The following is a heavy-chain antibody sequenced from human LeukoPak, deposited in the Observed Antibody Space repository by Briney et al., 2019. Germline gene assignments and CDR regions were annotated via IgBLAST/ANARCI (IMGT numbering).Heavy chain of an antibody. CDR3: ARGPLWDFQH. CDR2: INPSGGST. D-gene: IGHD2-21*01. J-gene: IGHJ1*01. V-gene: IGHV1-46*01. CDR1: GGTFSSYA. Sequence: ASVKVSCKASGGTFSSYAISWVRQAPGQGLEWMGIINPSGGSTSYAQKFQGRVTMTRDTSTSTVYMELSSLRSEDTAVYYCARGPLWDFQHWGQGTLVTVSS.